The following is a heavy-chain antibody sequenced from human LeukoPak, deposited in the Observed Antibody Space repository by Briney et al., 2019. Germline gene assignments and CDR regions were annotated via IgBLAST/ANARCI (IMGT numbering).Heavy chain of an antibody. CDR1: GFTFSSYS. V-gene: IGHV3-48*01. CDR3: ARLHGGYPFDY. D-gene: IGHD2-15*01. CDR2: ISSSSSTI. J-gene: IGHJ4*02. Sequence: GGSLRLSCAASGFTFSSYSMNWVRQAPGKGLEWVSYISSSSSTIYYADSVKGRFTISRDNAQNSVYLQMNSLRADDTAVYYCARLHGGYPFDYWGQGTLVTVSS.